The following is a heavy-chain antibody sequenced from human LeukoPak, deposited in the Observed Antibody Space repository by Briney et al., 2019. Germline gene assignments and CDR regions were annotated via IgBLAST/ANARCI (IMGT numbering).Heavy chain of an antibody. CDR2: IRQDGGEK. Sequence: QPGGSLRLSCVASAFTFARHWMSWVRQAPGKPLEWVATIRQDGGEKYYLDSVKGRFIISRDNAKNSLYLQMNSLRPEDTAVYYCARVIYYDSSGYYPYWGQGTLVTVSS. V-gene: IGHV3-7*01. J-gene: IGHJ4*02. D-gene: IGHD3-22*01. CDR3: ARVIYYDSSGYYPY. CDR1: AFTFARHW.